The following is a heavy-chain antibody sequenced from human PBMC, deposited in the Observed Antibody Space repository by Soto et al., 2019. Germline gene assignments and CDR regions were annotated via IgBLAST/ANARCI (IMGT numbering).Heavy chain of an antibody. CDR2: IVHTGST. Sequence: QMQLQESGPGLVKPSGTLSLTCTVSDSSISSGHWWSWVRQSPGKGLEWIGEIVHTGSTNYNPSLNSRVTISIDNSKNQFYLNLHSITAADTAVYYCARHGAYCNDYWGQGTLVTVSS. CDR3: ARHGAYCNDY. V-gene: IGHV4-4*02. CDR1: DSSISSGHW. J-gene: IGHJ4*02. D-gene: IGHD2-15*01.